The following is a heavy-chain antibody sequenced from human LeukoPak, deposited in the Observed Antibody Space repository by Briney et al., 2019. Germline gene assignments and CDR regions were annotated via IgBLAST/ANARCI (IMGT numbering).Heavy chain of an antibody. J-gene: IGHJ4*02. CDR1: GFTFSSYS. CDR2: ISSSSSYI. CDR3: ATDILTGYYIDY. D-gene: IGHD3-9*01. V-gene: IGHV3-21*01. Sequence: GGSLRLSCAASGFTFSSYSMNWVRQAPGKGLEWVSSISSSSSYIYYADSVKGRFTISRDNAKNSLYPQMNSLRAEDTAVYYCATDILTGYYIDYWGQGTLVTVSS.